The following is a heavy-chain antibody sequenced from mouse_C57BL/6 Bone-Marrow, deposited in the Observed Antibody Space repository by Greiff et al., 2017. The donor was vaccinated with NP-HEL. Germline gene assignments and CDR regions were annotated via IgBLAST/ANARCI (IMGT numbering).Heavy chain of an antibody. CDR3: ARSFYSFYDYGGWFAY. J-gene: IGHJ3*01. V-gene: IGHV1-7*01. Sequence: VQLQQSGAELAKPGASVKLSCKASGYTFTSYWMHWVKQRPGQGLEWIGYINPSSGYTKYNQKFKDKATLTADKSSSTAYMQLSSLTYEDSAVYYCARSFYSFYDYGGWFAYWGQGTLVTVSA. CDR2: INPSSGYT. D-gene: IGHD2-4*01. CDR1: GYTFTSYW.